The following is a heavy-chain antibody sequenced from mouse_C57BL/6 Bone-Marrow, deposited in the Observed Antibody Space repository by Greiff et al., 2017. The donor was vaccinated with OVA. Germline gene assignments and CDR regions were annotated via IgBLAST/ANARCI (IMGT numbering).Heavy chain of an antibody. CDR3: ARERVITTVVAHWYFDV. Sequence: QVQLQQPGAELVKPGASVKMSCKASGYTFTSYWITWVKQRPGQGLEWIGDIYPGSGSTNYNEKFKSKATLTVATSSSTAYMQLSSLTSEDSAVYYCARERVITTVVAHWYFDVWGTGTTVTVSS. D-gene: IGHD1-1*01. V-gene: IGHV1-55*01. CDR1: GYTFTSYW. J-gene: IGHJ1*03. CDR2: IYPGSGST.